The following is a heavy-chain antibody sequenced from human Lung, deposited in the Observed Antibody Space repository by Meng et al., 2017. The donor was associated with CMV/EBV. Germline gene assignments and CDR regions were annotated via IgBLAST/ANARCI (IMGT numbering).Heavy chain of an antibody. Sequence: GGSLRLSCAASGFSVSVKYMTWVRQAPGKGLEWVSVVYSDGRTNFADSVKGRFTLSGDNSKNTLYLQMNSLKAEDTAVYYCASGDGDYLWGTYRYTGLDSWGQGTXVTVSS. D-gene: IGHD3-16*02. CDR3: ASGDGDYLWGTYRYTGLDS. J-gene: IGHJ4*02. CDR1: GFSVSVKY. V-gene: IGHV3-53*01. CDR2: VYSDGRT.